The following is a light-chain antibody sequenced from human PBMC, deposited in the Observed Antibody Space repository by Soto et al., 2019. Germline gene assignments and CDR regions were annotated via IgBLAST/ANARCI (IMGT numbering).Light chain of an antibody. J-gene: IGKJ1*01. CDR1: QSVSSD. V-gene: IGKV3-11*01. CDR3: KQTCSPRT. CDR2: DAS. Sequence: FVMTVCPATVYMPPGDGSAFSCSASQSVSSDLAWYQQKPGQAPRLLIYDASNRATGIPARFSGSGSGTDFTLTSSLLQPDDVATYYCKQTCSPRTFGRGTKVDIK.